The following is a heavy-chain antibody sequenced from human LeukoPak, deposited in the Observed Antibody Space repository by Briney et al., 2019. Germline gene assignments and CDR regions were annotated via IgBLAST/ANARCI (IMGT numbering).Heavy chain of an antibody. V-gene: IGHV3-30*04. CDR1: GFTFSSYA. CDR3: AQDRAYIQFYF. D-gene: IGHD5-18*01. Sequence: PGGSLRLSCAASGFTFSSYAMHWVRQAPGKGLEWVAVISYDGSNKYYADSVKGRFTISRDNSKNTVYLQVNSLRAEDTALYYCAQDRAYIQFYFWGQGTLVTVSS. CDR2: ISYDGSNK. J-gene: IGHJ4*02.